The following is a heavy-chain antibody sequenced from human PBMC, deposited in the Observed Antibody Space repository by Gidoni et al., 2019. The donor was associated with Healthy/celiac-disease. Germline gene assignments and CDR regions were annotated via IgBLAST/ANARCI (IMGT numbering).Heavy chain of an antibody. CDR3: TTDRVGATDAFDI. CDR1: GFTFSNAW. CDR2: IKSKTDGGTT. V-gene: IGHV3-15*01. J-gene: IGHJ3*02. D-gene: IGHD1-26*01. Sequence: VQLVESGGGLVKPGGSLRLSCAASGFTFSNAWMSWVRQAPGKGLEWVGRIKSKTDGGTTDYAAPVKGRFTISRDDSKNTLYLQMNSLKTEDTAVYYCTTDRVGATDAFDIWGQGTMVTVSS.